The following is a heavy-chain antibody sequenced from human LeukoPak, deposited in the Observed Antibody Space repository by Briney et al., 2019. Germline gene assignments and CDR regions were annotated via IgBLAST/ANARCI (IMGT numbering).Heavy chain of an antibody. J-gene: IGHJ4*02. CDR1: GFTFSSYA. V-gene: IGHV3-7*03. CDR3: ARDLDY. Sequence: GGSLRLSCAASGFTFSSYAMSWVRQAPGKGLEWVVNIKKDGSDKNYVDSVKGRFTISRDNAKNSLYLQMNSLRAEDTAVYYCARDLDYWGQGTLVTVSS. CDR2: IKKDGSDK.